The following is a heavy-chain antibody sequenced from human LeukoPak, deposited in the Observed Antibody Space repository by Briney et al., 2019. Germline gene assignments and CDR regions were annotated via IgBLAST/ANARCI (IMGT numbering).Heavy chain of an antibody. CDR1: GGSISSSGCY. D-gene: IGHD6-13*01. J-gene: IGHJ3*02. V-gene: IGHV4-61*08. CDR3: ARARYTNSWYAVDI. Sequence: SETLSLTCTVSGGSISSSGCYWTWIRQPPGKGLEWIGYIYHTGSNNYSPSLKSRVTMYVDTSKNQLSLKLSSVTAADTAMYYCARARYTNSWYAVDIWGQGTMVTVSS. CDR2: IYHTGSN.